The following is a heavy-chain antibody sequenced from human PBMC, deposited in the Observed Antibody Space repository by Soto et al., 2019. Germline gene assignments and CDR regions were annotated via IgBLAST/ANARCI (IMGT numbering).Heavy chain of an antibody. J-gene: IGHJ5*02. Sequence: ASVKVSCRASGYTFTSYYMHWVRQAPGQGLEWMGIINPSGGSTSYAQKFQGRVTMTRDTSTSTVYMELSSLRSEDTAVYYCARGRDWNYQQGNWFDPWGQGTRVTVSS. CDR2: INPSGGST. D-gene: IGHD1-7*01. CDR1: GYTFTSYY. CDR3: ARGRDWNYQQGNWFDP. V-gene: IGHV1-46*01.